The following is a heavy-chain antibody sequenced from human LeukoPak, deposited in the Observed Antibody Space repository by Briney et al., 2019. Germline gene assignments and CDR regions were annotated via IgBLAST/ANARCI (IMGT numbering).Heavy chain of an antibody. D-gene: IGHD6-13*01. J-gene: IGHJ5*02. Sequence: HPGGSLRLSCAASGFTFSSYGMSWVRQAPGKGLEWVSAISGSGGSTYYADSVKGRFTISRDNSKNTLYLQMNSLRAEDTAVYYCARDIAGGWFDPWGQGTLVTVSS. CDR1: GFTFSSYG. CDR2: ISGSGGST. V-gene: IGHV3-23*01. CDR3: ARDIAGGWFDP.